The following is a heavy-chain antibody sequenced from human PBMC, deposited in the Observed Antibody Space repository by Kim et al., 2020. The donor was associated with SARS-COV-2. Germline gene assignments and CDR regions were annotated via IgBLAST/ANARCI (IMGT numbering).Heavy chain of an antibody. D-gene: IGHD6-13*01. CDR3: ARTSSSWYLNYYGMDV. CDR1: GYTFTSYA. J-gene: IGHJ6*02. V-gene: IGHV1-3*01. CDR2: INAGNGNT. Sequence: ASVKVSCKASGYTFTSYAMHWVRQAPGQRLEWMGWINAGNGNTKYSQKFQGRVTITRDTSASTAYMELSSLRSEDTAVYYCARTSSSWYLNYYGMDVWGQGTTVTVSS.